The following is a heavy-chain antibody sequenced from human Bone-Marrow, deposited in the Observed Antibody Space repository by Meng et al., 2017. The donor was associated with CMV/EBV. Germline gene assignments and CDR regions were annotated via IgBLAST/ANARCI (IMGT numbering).Heavy chain of an antibody. Sequence: GESLKISCEGSGFTFSTYPMHWVRQAPGKGLESVSAISGNGGSTYYADSVKGRFTISRDNSKNTLSLQMGSLRAEDMAVYYCARDHSIAVAGTLNYYYGMDVWGQGTTVTVSS. CDR2: ISGNGGST. V-gene: IGHV3-64*02. CDR3: ARDHSIAVAGTLNYYYGMDV. CDR1: GFTFSTYP. J-gene: IGHJ6*02. D-gene: IGHD6-19*01.